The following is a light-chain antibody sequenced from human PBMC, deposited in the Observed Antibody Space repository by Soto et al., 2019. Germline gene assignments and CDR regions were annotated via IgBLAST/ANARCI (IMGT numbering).Light chain of an antibody. CDR1: QSISSY. CDR3: QQRYSTPYT. Sequence: DIQMTQSPSSLSASVGDRVTITCRASQSISSYLNWYQQKPGKAPKLLIYAASSLQSGVQSRFSGSGSGTDFTLAISSLQPEDFATYYCQQRYSTPYTFGQGTKLEIK. CDR2: AAS. J-gene: IGKJ2*01. V-gene: IGKV1-39*01.